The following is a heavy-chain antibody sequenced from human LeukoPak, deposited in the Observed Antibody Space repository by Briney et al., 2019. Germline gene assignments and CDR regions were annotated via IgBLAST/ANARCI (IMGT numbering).Heavy chain of an antibody. J-gene: IGHJ4*02. CDR1: GGSISSSSYY. CDR2: IYYSGST. CDR3: ARSERWLQLPLDY. V-gene: IGHV4-39*07. D-gene: IGHD5-24*01. Sequence: PSETLSLTCTVSGGSISSSSYYWGWIRQPPGKGLEWIGSIYYSGSTYYNPSLKSRVTISVDTSKNQFSLKLSSVTAADTAVYYCARSERWLQLPLDYWGQGTLVTVSS.